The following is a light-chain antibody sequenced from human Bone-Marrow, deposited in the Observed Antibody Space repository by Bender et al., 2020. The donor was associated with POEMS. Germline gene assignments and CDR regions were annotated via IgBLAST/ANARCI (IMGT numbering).Light chain of an antibody. Sequence: QSVLTQPPSASGTPGQRVTISCSGGSSNIGAHAVNWYQHLPGTAPKLLIYSSHRRPSGVSNRFSGSKSGNTASLTISGLQAEDEADYYCCSYVGRQLSVFGGGTKLTVL. CDR1: SSNIGAHA. CDR3: CSYVGRQLSV. CDR2: SSH. J-gene: IGLJ2*01. V-gene: IGLV1-44*01.